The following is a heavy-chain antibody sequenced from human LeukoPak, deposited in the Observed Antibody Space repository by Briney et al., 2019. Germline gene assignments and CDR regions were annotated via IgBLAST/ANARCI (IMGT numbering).Heavy chain of an antibody. Sequence: PSETLSLTCTVSGGSISSYYWSWIRQPPGKGLEWIGYIYYSGSTNYNPSLKSRVTISVDTSKNQFSLKLSSVTAADTAVYYCARDSAMASSFDYWGQGTLVTVSS. V-gene: IGHV4-59*01. CDR3: ARDSAMASSFDY. D-gene: IGHD5-18*01. CDR2: IYYSGST. CDR1: GGSISSYY. J-gene: IGHJ4*02.